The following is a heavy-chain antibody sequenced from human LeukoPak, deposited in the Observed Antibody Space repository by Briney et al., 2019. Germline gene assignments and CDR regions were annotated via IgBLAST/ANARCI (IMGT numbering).Heavy chain of an antibody. CDR3: ARPHLEDIVVVPAARYAFDI. CDR1: GYTFTSYG. D-gene: IGHD2-2*01. J-gene: IGHJ3*02. Sequence: GASVKVSCKASGYTFTSYGISWVRQAPGQGLEWMGWISAYNGNTNYAQKLQGRVTMTTDTSTSTAYMELRSLRSDDTAVYYCARPHLEDIVVVPAARYAFDIWGQGTVVTVSS. V-gene: IGHV1-18*01. CDR2: ISAYNGNT.